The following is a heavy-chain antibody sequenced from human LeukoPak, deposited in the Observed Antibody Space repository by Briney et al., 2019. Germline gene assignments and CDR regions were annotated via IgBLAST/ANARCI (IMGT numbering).Heavy chain of an antibody. V-gene: IGHV3-23*01. CDR2: ISGSGGST. D-gene: IGHD3-16*02. J-gene: IGHJ4*02. CDR3: ASGGYYDYVWGSYRSGYFDY. Sequence: GGSLRLSCADSGFTFSSYAMSWVRQAPGKGLEWVSAISGSGGSTYYADSVKGRFTISRDNSKNTLYLRMNSLRAEDTAEYYCASGGYYDYVWGSYRSGYFDYWGQGTLVTVSS. CDR1: GFTFSSYA.